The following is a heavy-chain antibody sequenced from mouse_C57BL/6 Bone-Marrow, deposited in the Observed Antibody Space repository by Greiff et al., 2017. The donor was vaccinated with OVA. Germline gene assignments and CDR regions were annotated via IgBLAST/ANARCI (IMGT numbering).Heavy chain of an antibody. CDR1: GFTFSDYG. D-gene: IGHD1-1*01. CDR3: ARRVYGSSWYFDV. Sequence: DVKLVESGGGLVKPGGSLKLSCAASGFTFSDYGMHWVRQAPEKGLEWVAYISSGCSTIYYADTVKGRFTFSRDNAKNTLFLQMTSLRSEDTAMXYCARRVYGSSWYFDVWGTGTTVTVSS. J-gene: IGHJ1*03. CDR2: ISSGCSTI. V-gene: IGHV5-17*01.